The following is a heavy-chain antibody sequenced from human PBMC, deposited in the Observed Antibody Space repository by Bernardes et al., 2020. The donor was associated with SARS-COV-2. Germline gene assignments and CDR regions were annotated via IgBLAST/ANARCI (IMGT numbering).Heavy chain of an antibody. J-gene: IGHJ6*02. CDR1: GGSISSYY. CDR3: ARGGVLRYFDLIYYYYGMDV. V-gene: IGHV4-59*01. Sequence: SETLSLTCTVSGGSISSYYWSWIRQPPGKGLEWIGYIYYSGSTNYNPSLKSRVTISVDTSKNQFSLKLSSVTAADTAVYYCARGGVLRYFDLIYYYYGMDVWGQGTTVTVSS. D-gene: IGHD3-9*01. CDR2: IYYSGST.